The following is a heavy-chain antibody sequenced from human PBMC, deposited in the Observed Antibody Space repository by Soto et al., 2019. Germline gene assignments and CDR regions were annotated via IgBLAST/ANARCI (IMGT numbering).Heavy chain of an antibody. V-gene: IGHV1-18*01. CDR2: ISAYNGNT. Sequence: ASVKVSCKASGYTFTSYGISWVRQAPGQGLEWMGWISAYNGNTNYAQKLQGRVTMTTDTSTSTAYMELRSLRSDDTAVYYCARDAAAGTFPYYYYYGMDVWGQGTTVTVSS. CDR3: ARDAAAGTFPYYYYYGMDV. CDR1: GYTFTSYG. J-gene: IGHJ6*02. D-gene: IGHD6-13*01.